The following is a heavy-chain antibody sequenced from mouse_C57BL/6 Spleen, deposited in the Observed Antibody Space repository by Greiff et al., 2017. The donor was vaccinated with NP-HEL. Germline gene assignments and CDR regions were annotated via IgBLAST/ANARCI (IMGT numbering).Heavy chain of an antibody. CDR1: GFTFTEYT. CDR2: FYPGGGST. J-gene: IGHJ1*03. CDR3: ARHEADYYGYVDV. V-gene: IGHV1-62-2*01. D-gene: IGHD2-4*01. Sequence: QVQLQQSGAELVKPGASVKLSCTASGFTFTEYTIHWVKQRSGQGLEWIGRFYPGGGSTKYHEKFKDKATLTADKSSSTVYMELSRMTSEDAAVYFCARHEADYYGYVDVWGTGTTVTVSS.